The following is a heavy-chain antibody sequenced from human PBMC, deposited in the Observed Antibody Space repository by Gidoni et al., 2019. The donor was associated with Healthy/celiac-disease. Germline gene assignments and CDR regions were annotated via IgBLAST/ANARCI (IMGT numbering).Heavy chain of an antibody. CDR2: IYYSGST. CDR1: GCSISSGGYY. V-gene: IGHV4-31*03. D-gene: IGHD2-21*02. CDR3: ARDSGDKRYYYGMDV. Sequence: QVQLQESGPGLVKPSQTLSLTCTVSGCSISSGGYYWSWIRQHPGKGLEWIWYIYYSGSTYYNPSLKSRVTISVDTSKNQFSLKLSSVTAADTAVYYCARDSGDKRYYYGMDVWGQGTTVTVSS. J-gene: IGHJ6*02.